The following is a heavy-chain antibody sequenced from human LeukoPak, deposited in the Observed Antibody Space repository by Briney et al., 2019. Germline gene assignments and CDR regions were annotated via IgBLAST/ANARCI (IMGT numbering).Heavy chain of an antibody. Sequence: GGSLRLSCAASGFTFSSYAMSWVRQAPGKGLEWVSAISGSGGSTYYADSVKGRFTTSRDNAKNTLYLEMNSLRVEDTAVYYCTRDASYCDGDCFWAWGQGTLVTVSS. V-gene: IGHV3-23*01. CDR1: GFTFSSYA. D-gene: IGHD2-21*02. CDR2: ISGSGGST. J-gene: IGHJ5*02. CDR3: TRDASYCDGDCFWA.